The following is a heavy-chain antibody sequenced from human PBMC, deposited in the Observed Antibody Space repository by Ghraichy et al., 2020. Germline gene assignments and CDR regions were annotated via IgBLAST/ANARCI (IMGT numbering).Heavy chain of an antibody. Sequence: SETLSLTCSVSGGSMSSSFWGWIRQPPGKGLEWIGYVYFNGRTKYSPSLKSRVTISVDTSKNQFSLKLSSVTAADTAVYFCARYRSGWYGVFDYWGQGALVTVSS. V-gene: IGHV4-59*01. CDR3: ARYRSGWYGVFDY. CDR1: GGSMSSSF. D-gene: IGHD6-19*01. J-gene: IGHJ4*02. CDR2: VYFNGRT.